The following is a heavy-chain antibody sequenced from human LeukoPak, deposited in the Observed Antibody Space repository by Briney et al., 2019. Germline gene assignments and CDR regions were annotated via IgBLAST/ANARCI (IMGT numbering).Heavy chain of an antibody. CDR1: GGPIRIYY. V-gene: IGHV4-4*07. D-gene: IGHD2-2*01. J-gene: IGHJ5*02. CDR3: AGYCSSTSCSGGANWFDP. Sequence: SETVSLTCTVSGGPIRIYYWSWILQPAGEGLEWTGRIYTRRSTNYNPSLHSRVTMSVDTSKNQFSLKLSSVTAADTAVYYCAGYCSSTSCSGGANWFDPWGQGTLVTVSS. CDR2: IYTRRST.